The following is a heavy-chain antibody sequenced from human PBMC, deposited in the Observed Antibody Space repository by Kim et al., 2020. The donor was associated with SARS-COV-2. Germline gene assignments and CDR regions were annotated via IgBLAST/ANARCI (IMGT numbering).Heavy chain of an antibody. V-gene: IGHV3-74*01. Sequence: GGSLRLSCTASGFTLTGHWMHWVRLAPGKGLLWVARINSDGSSSSYADSVKGRFTISRDNAKNTLYLQMNSLRAEDTALYYCAREPDQPPYSSRLYDWGQGTLVTVSS. CDR1: GFTLTGHW. CDR3: AREPDQPPYSSRLYD. CDR2: INSDGSSS. D-gene: IGHD6-13*01. J-gene: IGHJ4*02.